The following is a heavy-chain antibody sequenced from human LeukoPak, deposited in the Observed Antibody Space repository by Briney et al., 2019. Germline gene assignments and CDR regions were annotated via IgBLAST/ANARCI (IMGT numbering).Heavy chain of an antibody. D-gene: IGHD1-26*01. Sequence: GGSLSLSCAASGFIFSNAWMNWVRKAPGKGLEWVSAISGSGGSTYYSDSVKGRFTISRDNSKNTLYLQMNSLRAEDTAVYYCAKCRGSYYALDYWGQGTLVTVSS. CDR1: GFIFSNAW. CDR2: ISGSGGST. J-gene: IGHJ4*02. CDR3: AKCRGSYYALDY. V-gene: IGHV3-23*01.